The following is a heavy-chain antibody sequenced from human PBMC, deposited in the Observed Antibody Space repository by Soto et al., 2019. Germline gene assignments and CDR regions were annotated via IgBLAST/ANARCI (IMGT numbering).Heavy chain of an antibody. Sequence: EVQLAESGGGLAQPGGSLRLSCAASGFTLSGYDMDWVRQAPGKGLEYVSGSSSNGVGTYYANSVQGRFTISRDKSKNTVHLQMGSLRPEDMAVYYCARRAGPDVYYLDVWGKGTTVTVSS. V-gene: IGHV3-64*01. CDR2: SSSNGVGT. CDR1: GFTLSGYD. J-gene: IGHJ6*03. CDR3: ARRAGPDVYYLDV. D-gene: IGHD6-13*01.